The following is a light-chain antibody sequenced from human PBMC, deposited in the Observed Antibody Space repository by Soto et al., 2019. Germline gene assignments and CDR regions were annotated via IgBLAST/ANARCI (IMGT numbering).Light chain of an antibody. CDR2: GAS. V-gene: IGKV3-15*01. CDR3: QQYNNWPRT. Sequence: EIVMTQSPATLSVSPGERATLSCRASQSVSSNLAWYQQRHGQAPRLLIYGASTRATGIPGRFSGSGSGTEFTLTISSLQSEDFAVYYCQQYNNWPRTFGQGTKVEIK. CDR1: QSVSSN. J-gene: IGKJ1*01.